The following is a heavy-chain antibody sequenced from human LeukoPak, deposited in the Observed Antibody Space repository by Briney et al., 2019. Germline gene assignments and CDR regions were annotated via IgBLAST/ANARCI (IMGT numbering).Heavy chain of an antibody. J-gene: IGHJ6*04. Sequence: PGGSLRLSCAASGFIFSSYWMSRVRQAPGKGLEWVANIKEDGSEKYYVDSVKGRFTISRDNAKNSLYLQTNSLRAEDTAVYYCARRALRYCSSTSCPAQYYGVDVWGKGTTVTVSS. V-gene: IGHV3-7*03. CDR3: ARRALRYCSSTSCPAQYYGVDV. CDR1: GFIFSSYW. D-gene: IGHD2-2*01. CDR2: IKEDGSEK.